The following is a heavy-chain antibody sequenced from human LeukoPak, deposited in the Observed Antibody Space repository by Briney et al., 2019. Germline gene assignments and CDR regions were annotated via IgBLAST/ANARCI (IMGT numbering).Heavy chain of an antibody. CDR1: GGSISSYY. V-gene: IGHV4-59*01. D-gene: IGHD3-10*01. CDR2: IYYSGST. Sequence: PSETLSLTCTVSGGSISSYYWSWIRQPPGKGLEWIGYIYYSGSTNYNPSLKSRVTISVDTSKNQFSLKLSSVTAADTAVYYCARDPMVRGWYWFDPWGQGTLVTVSS. J-gene: IGHJ5*02. CDR3: ARDPMVRGWYWFDP.